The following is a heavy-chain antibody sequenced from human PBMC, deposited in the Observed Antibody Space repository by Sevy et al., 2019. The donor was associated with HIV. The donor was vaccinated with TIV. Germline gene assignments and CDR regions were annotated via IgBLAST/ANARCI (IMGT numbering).Heavy chain of an antibody. CDR2: IYSSGNT. V-gene: IGHV4-59*12. CDR3: ARFGGWDLPYLFDY. D-gene: IGHD1-26*01. Sequence: SETLSLTCTVSGGSISGYYWSWIRQPPGKGLELIGYIYSSGNTNYNPSLKSRVTVSIDTSRNQFSLKLRSVTAADTAVYYCARFGGWDLPYLFDYWGPGTLVTVSS. CDR1: GGSISGYY. J-gene: IGHJ4*02.